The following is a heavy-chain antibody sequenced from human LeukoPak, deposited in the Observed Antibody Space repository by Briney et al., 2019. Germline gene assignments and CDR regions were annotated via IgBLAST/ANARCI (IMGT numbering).Heavy chain of an antibody. V-gene: IGHV3-23*01. CDR2: ISGSGGST. CDR3: ARDRDYYDSSGYEKPIDY. D-gene: IGHD3-22*01. CDR1: GFTFSSYW. Sequence: GGSLRLSCAASGFTFSSYWMSWVRQAPGKGLEWVSAISGSGGSTYYADSVKGRFTISRDNSKNTLYLQMNSLRAEDTAVYYCARDRDYYDSSGYEKPIDYWGQGTLVTVSS. J-gene: IGHJ4*02.